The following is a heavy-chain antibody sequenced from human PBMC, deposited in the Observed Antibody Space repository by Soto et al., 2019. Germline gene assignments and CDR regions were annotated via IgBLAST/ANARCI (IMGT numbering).Heavy chain of an antibody. CDR2: IRKDGSEK. CDR3: VGGTGWLMDT. D-gene: IGHD6-19*01. Sequence: EVQLVESGGGLVQPGGSLRLSCAASGFSFSNYWMNWVRLAPGKGPEWVANIRKDGSEKIYVDSVEGRFTISRDNAKNSLFLQMNNLRADDTAMYHCVGGTGWLMDTWGQGTPVIVSS. CDR1: GFSFSNYW. J-gene: IGHJ5*02. V-gene: IGHV3-7*03.